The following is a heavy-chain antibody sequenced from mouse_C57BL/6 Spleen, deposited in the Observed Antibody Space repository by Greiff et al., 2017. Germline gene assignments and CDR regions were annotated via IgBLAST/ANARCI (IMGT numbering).Heavy chain of an antibody. CDR2: IDPEDGET. D-gene: IGHD1-1*01. J-gene: IGHJ1*03. Sequence: VQLQQSGAELVKPGASVKLSCTASGFNIKDYYMHWVKQRTEQGLEWIGRIDPEDGETKYAPKFQGKATITADTSSNTAYLQLSSLKSEAAAYYYGARSGSSRYFDVWGTGTTVTVSS. CDR1: GFNIKDYY. CDR3: ARSGSSRYFDV. V-gene: IGHV14-2*01.